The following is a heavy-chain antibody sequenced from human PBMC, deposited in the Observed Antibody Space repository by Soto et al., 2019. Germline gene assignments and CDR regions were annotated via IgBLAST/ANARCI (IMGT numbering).Heavy chain of an antibody. J-gene: IGHJ5*02. D-gene: IGHD2-15*01. V-gene: IGHV3-48*01. Sequence: GGSLRLSCAASGFTFSSYSMNWVRQAPGKGLEWVSYISGGSSTIYYADSVKGRLTISRDNAKNSLYLQMNSLRAEDTAVYYCARALELGYCSGGSCLQKFDPWGQGTLVTVSS. CDR3: ARALELGYCSGGSCLQKFDP. CDR2: ISGGSSTI. CDR1: GFTFSSYS.